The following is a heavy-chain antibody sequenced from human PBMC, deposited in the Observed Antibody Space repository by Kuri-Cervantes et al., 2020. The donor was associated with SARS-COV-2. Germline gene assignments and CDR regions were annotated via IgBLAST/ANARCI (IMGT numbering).Heavy chain of an antibody. J-gene: IGHJ5*02. CDR1: GYTFSSHA. CDR3: ARLNLDSGDTKFDP. D-gene: IGHD1-26*01. V-gene: IGHV1-18*04. Sequence: ASVKVSCKASGYTFSSHAISWVRQAPGQGLEWIGWISTYNGDTQYAQKFQGRVIMTTDTSTTTVFMDLWDLTFDDTAVYYCARLNLDSGDTKFDPWGQGIPVTVSS. CDR2: ISTYNGDT.